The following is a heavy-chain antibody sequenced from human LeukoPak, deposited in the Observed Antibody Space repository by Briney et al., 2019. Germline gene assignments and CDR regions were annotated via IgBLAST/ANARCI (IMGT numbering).Heavy chain of an antibody. CDR1: GFTFSNSA. Sequence: GGSLRLSCAASGFTFSNSAMHWVRQAPGKGLEWVAIISYDGSHKFYADSVKGRFTISRDTAKNTLYLQMNSLEAQDTDVYYCAREYYDILTGYLGDFDYWGQGTLVTVSS. D-gene: IGHD3-9*01. J-gene: IGHJ4*02. CDR2: ISYDGSHK. V-gene: IGHV3-30*04. CDR3: AREYYDILTGYLGDFDY.